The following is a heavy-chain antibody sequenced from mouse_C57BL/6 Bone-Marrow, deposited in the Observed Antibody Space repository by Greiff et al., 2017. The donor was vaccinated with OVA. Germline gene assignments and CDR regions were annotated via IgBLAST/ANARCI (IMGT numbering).Heavy chain of an antibody. V-gene: IGHV1-59*01. CDR3: ARCYYGNYRSFAY. D-gene: IGHD2-1*01. Sequence: QVQLQQPGAELVRPGPSVKLSCKASGYTFTSYWMHWVKQRPGQGLEWIGVIDPSDSYTNYNQKFKGKATLTVDTSSSTAYMQLSSLTSEDSAVYYCARCYYGNYRSFAYWGQGTMVTVSA. J-gene: IGHJ3*01. CDR1: GYTFTSYW. CDR2: IDPSDSYT.